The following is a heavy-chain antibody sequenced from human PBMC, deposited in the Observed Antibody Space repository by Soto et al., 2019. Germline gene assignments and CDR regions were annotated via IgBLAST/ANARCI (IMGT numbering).Heavy chain of an antibody. CDR3: ARRFGGDFWSGKVYYFDY. J-gene: IGHJ4*02. D-gene: IGHD3-3*01. CDR2: IYYSGST. Sequence: SETLSLTCPVSGVSISSSIYYWGWLRQPPGKGLEWIGSIYYSGSTYYNPSLKSRVTISVDTSKNQFSLKLSSVTAADTAVYYCARRFGGDFWSGKVYYFDYWGQGTLVTVSS. V-gene: IGHV4-39*01. CDR1: GVSISSSIYY.